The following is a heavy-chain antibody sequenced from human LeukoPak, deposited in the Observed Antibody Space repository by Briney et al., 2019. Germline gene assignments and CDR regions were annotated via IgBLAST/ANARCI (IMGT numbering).Heavy chain of an antibody. CDR1: GFTFSSYA. CDR3: AKDSVVRGVSPEYFQH. V-gene: IGHV3-23*01. Sequence: PGGSLRLSCAASGFTFSSYAMSWVRQAPGKGLEWVSAISGSGGSTYYADSVKGGFTISRDNSKNTLYLQMTSLRAEDTAVYYCAKDSVVRGVSPEYFQHWGQGTLVTVSS. J-gene: IGHJ1*01. D-gene: IGHD3-10*01. CDR2: ISGSGGST.